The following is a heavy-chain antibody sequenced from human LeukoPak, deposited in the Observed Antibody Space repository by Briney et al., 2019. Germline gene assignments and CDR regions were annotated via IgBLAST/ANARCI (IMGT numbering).Heavy chain of an antibody. D-gene: IGHD3-16*02. J-gene: IGHJ3*02. CDR3: ARDNRYTGNYLDAFDI. CDR1: GFIFSAYG. V-gene: IGHV3-33*01. Sequence: GGSLRLSCAASGFIFSAYGMHRVRQAPGKGLEWLAVIWYDGSSKYYSDSVKGRFTISRDNSKNTLYMQMNNLRVEDTAVYFCARDNRYTGNYLDAFDIWGQRTLVTVSS. CDR2: IWYDGSSK.